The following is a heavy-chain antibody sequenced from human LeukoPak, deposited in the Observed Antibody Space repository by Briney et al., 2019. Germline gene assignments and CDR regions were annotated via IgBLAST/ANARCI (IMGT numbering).Heavy chain of an antibody. CDR2: ISYDGSNK. D-gene: IGHD2-15*01. V-gene: IGHV3-30*18. CDR3: AKDQGCSGGSCYYGMDV. CDR1: GFTFSSYG. J-gene: IGHJ6*04. Sequence: GRSLRLSCAASGFTFSSYGMHWVRQAPGKGLEWVAVISYDGSNKYYADSVKGRFTISRDNSKNTLYLQMNSLRAEDTAVYYRAKDQGCSGGSCYYGMDVWGKGTTVTVSS.